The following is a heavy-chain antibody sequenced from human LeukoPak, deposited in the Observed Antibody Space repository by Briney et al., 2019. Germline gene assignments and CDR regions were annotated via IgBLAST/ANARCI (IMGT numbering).Heavy chain of an antibody. V-gene: IGHV3-74*01. CDR3: AKDVSMIVVVSPFDY. CDR2: INNDGRLT. Sequence: PGGSLRLSCAASGFAFSNHWMHWVRQTPGKGLVWVARINNDGRLTNYADSVKGRFTISRDNSKNTLYLQMNSLRAEDTAVYYCAKDVSMIVVVSPFDYWGQGTLVTVSS. J-gene: IGHJ4*02. D-gene: IGHD3-22*01. CDR1: GFAFSNHW.